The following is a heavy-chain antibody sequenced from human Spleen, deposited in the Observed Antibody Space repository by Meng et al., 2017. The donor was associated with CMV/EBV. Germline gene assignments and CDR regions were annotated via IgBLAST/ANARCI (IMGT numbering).Heavy chain of an antibody. CDR3: ARVAYNGYNGPFDY. CDR2: ISAYNGNT. Sequence: ASVKVSCKASGYTFTSYTFTWVRQVPGQGLEWLGRISAYNGNTNYAQNVQGRVTMTRDTSTSTVYMELSSLRSEDTAVYYCARVAYNGYNGPFDYWGQGTLVTVSS. D-gene: IGHD5-24*01. CDR1: GYTFTSYT. J-gene: IGHJ4*02. V-gene: IGHV1-18*01.